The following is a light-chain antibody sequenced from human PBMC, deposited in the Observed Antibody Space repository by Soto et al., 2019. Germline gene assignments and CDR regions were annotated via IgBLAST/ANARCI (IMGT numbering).Light chain of an antibody. V-gene: IGLV2-14*01. CDR1: SSDVGGYNY. Sequence: QSVLTQPASVSGSPGQSITISCTGTSSDVGGYNYVCWYQQLPGKAPKLIIYDVSSRPSGVSNRFSGSKSGNTASLTISGLQAEDEADYYCSSYTTGNTVVFGGGTQLTVL. CDR3: SSYTTGNTVV. CDR2: DVS. J-gene: IGLJ3*02.